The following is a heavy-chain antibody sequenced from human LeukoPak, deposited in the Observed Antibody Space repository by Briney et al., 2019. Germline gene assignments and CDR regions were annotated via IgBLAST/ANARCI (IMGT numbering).Heavy chain of an antibody. CDR3: ARQATVYSNSWVDS. CDR2: IYYSGST. Sequence: SETLSLTCTVSGGSISSSSYYWGWIRQPPGKGLEWIGSIYYSGSTYYNPSLKSRVTISVDTSKNQFSLNLSSVTAADTAVYYCARQATVYSNSWVDSWGQGTLVTVSS. V-gene: IGHV4-39*01. D-gene: IGHD6-13*01. CDR1: GGSISSSSYY. J-gene: IGHJ4*02.